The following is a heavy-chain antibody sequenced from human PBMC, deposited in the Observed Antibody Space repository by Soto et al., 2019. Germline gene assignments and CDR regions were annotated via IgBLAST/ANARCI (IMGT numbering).Heavy chain of an antibody. CDR3: ARAGEIPYYYYGMDV. V-gene: IGHV1-18*01. CDR1: GYTFTSSG. J-gene: IGHJ6*02. Sequence: ASVKVSCKASGYTFTSSGLSWVRQAPGQGLEWMGWISTYNGNTKYEQRFQDRVTMTIHTSTSTAYMELRSLRSDDTAIYYCARAGEIPYYYYGMDVWGQGTTVTVSS. CDR2: ISTYNGNT. D-gene: IGHD3-10*01.